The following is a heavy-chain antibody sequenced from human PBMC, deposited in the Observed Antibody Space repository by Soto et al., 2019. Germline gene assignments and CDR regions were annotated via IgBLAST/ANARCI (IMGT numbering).Heavy chain of an antibody. J-gene: IGHJ4*02. CDR2: ISSIGVAT. D-gene: IGHD6-19*01. V-gene: IGHV3-48*03. CDR1: GFTFSIHE. Sequence: PGGSLSLSCAASGFTFSIHEMNWVRQAPGKGLEWVSYISSIGVATYYADSVKGRFTISRDNAKNSLYLQMNSLRAEDTAVYYCAREGRVGGIDYWGQGTPVTVS. CDR3: AREGRVGGIDY.